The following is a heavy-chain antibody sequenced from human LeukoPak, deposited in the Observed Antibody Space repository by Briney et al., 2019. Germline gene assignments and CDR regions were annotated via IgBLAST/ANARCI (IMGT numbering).Heavy chain of an antibody. CDR1: GGTFSSYV. CDR3: ARGRTSFLDV. J-gene: IGHJ6*04. Sequence: GASVKVSCKASGGTFSSYVISWVRQAPGQGLGWMGGIIPHFGTANYAQKFQGRVTITADEPTSTAYMELSNLTSADTAVYYCARGRTSFLDVWGKGTTVTVSS. CDR2: IIPHFGTA. V-gene: IGHV1-69*13. D-gene: IGHD2-15*01.